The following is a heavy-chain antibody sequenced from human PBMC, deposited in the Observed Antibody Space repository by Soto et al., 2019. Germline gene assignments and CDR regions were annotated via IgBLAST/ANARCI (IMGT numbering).Heavy chain of an antibody. D-gene: IGHD5-12*01. CDR1: GFTFSSYW. J-gene: IGHJ4*02. Sequence: EVQLVESGGGLVQPGGSLRLSCAASGFTFSSYWMSWVRQAPGKGLEWVANIKQDGSEKYYVDSVKGRFTISRDNAKNSLYLQMNSLRAEDTAVYYCVVRGVATIHIFDYWGQGTLVTVSS. CDR2: IKQDGSEK. CDR3: VVRGVATIHIFDY. V-gene: IGHV3-7*01.